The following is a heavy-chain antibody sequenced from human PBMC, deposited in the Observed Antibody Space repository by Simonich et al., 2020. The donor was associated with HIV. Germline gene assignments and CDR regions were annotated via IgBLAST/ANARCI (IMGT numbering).Heavy chain of an antibody. CDR1: GGSFSGYY. J-gene: IGHJ4*02. D-gene: IGHD4-17*01. Sequence: QVQLQQWGAGLLKPSETLSLTCAVYGGSFSGYYWSWLRQPPGKVLEWIGEIKHSGSTNYNPSLKSRVTISVDTSKNQFSLKLSSVTAADTAVYYCARRHPTTVTTPYFDYWGQGTLVTVSS. CDR3: ARRHPTTVTTPYFDY. CDR2: IKHSGST. V-gene: IGHV4-34*01.